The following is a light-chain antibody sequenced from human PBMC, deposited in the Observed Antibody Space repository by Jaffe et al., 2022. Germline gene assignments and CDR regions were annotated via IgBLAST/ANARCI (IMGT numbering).Light chain of an antibody. V-gene: IGKV4-1*01. CDR1: QSVLYSSNNKNY. J-gene: IGKJ3*01. CDR2: WAS. Sequence: DFVMTQSPDSLAVSLGERATIDCKSSQSVLYSSNNKNYLAWYQQKPGQPPKLLIYWASTRESGVPDRFSGSGSGTDFSLTISSLQAEDVAVYYCQQYYSVPFTFGPGTKVDI. CDR3: QQYYSVPFT.